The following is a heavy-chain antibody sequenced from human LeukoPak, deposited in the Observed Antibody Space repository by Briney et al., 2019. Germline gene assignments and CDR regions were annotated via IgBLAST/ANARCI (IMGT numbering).Heavy chain of an antibody. Sequence: GGSLRLSCVTSPGYGFTSHWMNWVRQAPGKGLEYVSAIRSDGSSTVYPNSVKGRFTISRDNSKSTLYLQLGSLRAEDTAVYYCTRRYGDHSGWAGYHDSWGQGTLVTVSS. V-gene: IGHV3-64*01. CDR1: PGYGFTSHW. J-gene: IGHJ4*02. D-gene: IGHD6-19*01. CDR2: IRSDGSST. CDR3: TRRYGDHSGWAGYHDS.